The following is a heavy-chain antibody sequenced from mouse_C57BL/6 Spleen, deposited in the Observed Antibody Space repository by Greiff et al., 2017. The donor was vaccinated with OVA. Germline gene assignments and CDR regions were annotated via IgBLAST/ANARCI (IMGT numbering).Heavy chain of an antibody. D-gene: IGHD2-2*01. V-gene: IGHV1-19*01. CDR3: ARRTMVTTNYAMDY. J-gene: IGHJ4*01. CDR2: INPYNGGT. Sequence: VQLKQSGPVLVKPGASVKMSCKASGYTFTDYYMNWVKQSHGKSLEWIGVINPYNGGTSYNQKFKGKATLTVDKSSSTAYMELNSLTSEDSAVYYCARRTMVTTNYAMDYWGQGTSVTVSS. CDR1: GYTFTDYY.